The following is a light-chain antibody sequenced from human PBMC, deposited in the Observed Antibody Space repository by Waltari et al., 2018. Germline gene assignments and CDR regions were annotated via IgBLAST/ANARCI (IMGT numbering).Light chain of an antibody. CDR1: GSNIGAGSD. CDR2: GVN. Sequence: QSVLTQPPSVSGAPGQPVTISCTGRGSNIGAGSDVHWYQQRPGEAPKLLIYGVNTRPLGVPDRFSGSQSGTSASLAIRGLQAEDEADYYCQSYDPSLSVVFGGGTKLTVV. CDR3: QSYDPSLSVV. J-gene: IGLJ2*01. V-gene: IGLV1-40*01.